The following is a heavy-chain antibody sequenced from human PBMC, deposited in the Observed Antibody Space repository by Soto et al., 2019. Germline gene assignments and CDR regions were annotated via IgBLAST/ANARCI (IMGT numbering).Heavy chain of an antibody. CDR2: IYYSGST. Sequence: QVQLQESGPGLVKPSETLSLTCTVSGGSISSYYWSWIRQPPGKGLEWIGYIYYSGSTNHNPPLXXRXXISLATSTSQSSLKLSSVTAGDTAVYYCARSDGRYWGQGTLVTVSS. CDR3: ARSDGRY. V-gene: IGHV4-59*01. J-gene: IGHJ4*02. CDR1: GGSISSYY.